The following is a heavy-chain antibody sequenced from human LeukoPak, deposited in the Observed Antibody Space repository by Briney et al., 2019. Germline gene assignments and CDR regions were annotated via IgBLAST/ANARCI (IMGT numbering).Heavy chain of an antibody. CDR2: ISSSGSTI. CDR3: ARDPGKDSSSWYAFDI. Sequence: GGSLRLSCAASGFTFSDYYMSWLRQAPGKGLEWVSYISSSGSTIYYADSVKGRFTISRDNAKNSLYLQMNSLRAEDTAVYYCARDPGKDSSSWYAFDIWGQGTMVTVSS. D-gene: IGHD6-13*01. CDR1: GFTFSDYY. V-gene: IGHV3-11*04. J-gene: IGHJ3*02.